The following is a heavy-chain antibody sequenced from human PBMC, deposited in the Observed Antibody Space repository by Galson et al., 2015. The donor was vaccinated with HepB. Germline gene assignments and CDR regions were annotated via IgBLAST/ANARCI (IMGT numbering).Heavy chain of an antibody. D-gene: IGHD5-24*01. V-gene: IGHV3-21*01. CDR1: GFTFRKYR. CDR3: ADLFRDGSHPGGY. Sequence: SLRLSCAASGFTFRKYRMNWVRQAPGKGLEWVSTITSGSSYIYYSDSVEGRFAISRDDAKNSLYLQMNSLRVEDTAVYYCADLFRDGSHPGGYWGQGTLVTVSS. CDR2: ITSGSSYI. J-gene: IGHJ4*02.